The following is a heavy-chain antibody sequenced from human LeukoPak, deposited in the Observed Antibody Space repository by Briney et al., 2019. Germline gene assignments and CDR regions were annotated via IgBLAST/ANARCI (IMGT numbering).Heavy chain of an antibody. Sequence: GGSLRLSCAASGFTFSSYAMSWGRQAPGEGLEWVSSITSSGAATYYADSVKGRFTISRDNSDNTLYLQMNSLRAEDTAVYYCAKDRPNYYGSNGHYYKLNGDCWGQGTLGTVS. D-gene: IGHD3-22*01. CDR2: ITSSGAAT. CDR3: AKDRPNYYGSNGHYYKLNGDC. V-gene: IGHV3-23*01. CDR1: GFTFSSYA. J-gene: IGHJ4*02.